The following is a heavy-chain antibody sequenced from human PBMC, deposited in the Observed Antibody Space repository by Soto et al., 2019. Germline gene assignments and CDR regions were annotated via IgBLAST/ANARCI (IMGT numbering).Heavy chain of an antibody. V-gene: IGHV3-23*01. CDR3: GKDLSLWFGFGLGH. D-gene: IGHD3-10*01. J-gene: IGHJ5*02. Sequence: EVQLLESGGGSVQPGGSLRLSCAGSGFTFSTYAMSWVRQAPGKGLEWVSATGGAGDTTYYADSVEGRFTISRDNSKNTMYLQMNSLRAEDTAVYYCGKDLSLWFGFGLGHWGEGTLVTVSP. CDR2: TGGAGDTT. CDR1: GFTFSTYA.